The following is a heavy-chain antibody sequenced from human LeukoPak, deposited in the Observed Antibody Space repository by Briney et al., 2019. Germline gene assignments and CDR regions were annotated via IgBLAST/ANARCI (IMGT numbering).Heavy chain of an antibody. V-gene: IGHV3-48*04. J-gene: IGHJ4*02. CDR3: NYYGSGSSYYFDY. D-gene: IGHD3-10*01. CDR2: ISSSSGTI. CDR1: GFSFSNYH. Sequence: GGSLRLSCAASGFSFSNYHMNWVRQAPGKGLEWVSYISSSSGTIYYADSVQGRFTISRDNAKNSLYLQMNSLRAEDTAVYYCNYYGSGSSYYFDYWGQGTLVTVSS.